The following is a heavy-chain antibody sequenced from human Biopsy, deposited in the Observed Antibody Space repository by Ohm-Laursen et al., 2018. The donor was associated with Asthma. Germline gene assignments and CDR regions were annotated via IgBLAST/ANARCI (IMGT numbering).Heavy chain of an antibody. CDR3: ARAGESDLVGGLDV. Sequence: SLRLSCSATGRPFGSYNMHWVRQAPGKGLEWVAYIAWDGINSYYADSVKGRFTISRDNSRNTLYLQKNSLRADDTAVYYCARAGESDLVGGLDVWGQGTTVIVS. CDR1: GRPFGSYN. CDR2: IAWDGINS. J-gene: IGHJ6*02. D-gene: IGHD2-21*01. V-gene: IGHV3-30*03.